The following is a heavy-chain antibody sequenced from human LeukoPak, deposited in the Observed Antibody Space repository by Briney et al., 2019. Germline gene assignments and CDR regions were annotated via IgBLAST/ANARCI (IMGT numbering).Heavy chain of an antibody. CDR1: GGSFSGYY. D-gene: IGHD6-13*01. CDR3: ARRLWGSSSLRNAFDI. Sequence: SETLSLTCAVYGGSFSGYYWSWIRQPPGKGLEWIGEINHSGSTNYNPSLKSRVTISVDTSKNQFSLKLSSVTAADTAVYYCARRLWGSSSLRNAFDIWGQGSMVTVSS. V-gene: IGHV4-34*01. CDR2: INHSGST. J-gene: IGHJ3*02.